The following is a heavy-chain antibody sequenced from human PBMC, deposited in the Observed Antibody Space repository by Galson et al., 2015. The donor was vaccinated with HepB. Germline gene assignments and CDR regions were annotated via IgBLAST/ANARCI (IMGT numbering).Heavy chain of an antibody. V-gene: IGHV3-30-3*01. CDR2: ISYDGSNK. CDR1: GFTFSSSA. CDR3: TTVALLSYYYYGMDV. J-gene: IGHJ6*02. D-gene: IGHD2-15*01. Sequence: SLRLSCAASGFTFSSSAMHWVRQAPGKGLEWVAVISYDGSNKYYADSVKGRFTISRDNSKNTLYLQMNSLRAEDTAVYYCTTVALLSYYYYGMDVWGQGTTVTVSS.